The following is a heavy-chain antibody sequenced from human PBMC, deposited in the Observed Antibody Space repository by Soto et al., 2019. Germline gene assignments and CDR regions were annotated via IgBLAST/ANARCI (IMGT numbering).Heavy chain of an antibody. CDR1: GYTFTSYD. CDR3: AREITAYWYFDL. D-gene: IGHD3-16*01. CDR2: MNPNSGNT. Sequence: QVQLVQSGAEVKKPGASVKVSCKASGYTFTSYDINWVRQATGQGLEWMGWMNPNSGNTGYAQNFQDRVTMTRNTSISTAYMELSSLRSEDTAVYYCAREITAYWYFDLWGHGTLVTVSS. J-gene: IGHJ2*01. V-gene: IGHV1-8*01.